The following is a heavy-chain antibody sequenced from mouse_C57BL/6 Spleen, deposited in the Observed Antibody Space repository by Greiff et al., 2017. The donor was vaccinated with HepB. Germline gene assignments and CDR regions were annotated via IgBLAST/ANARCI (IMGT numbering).Heavy chain of an antibody. D-gene: IGHD1-1*01. CDR1: GFTFSDYG. CDR3: ARITTVYYFDY. J-gene: IGHJ2*01. V-gene: IGHV5-17*01. CDR2: ISSGSSTI. Sequence: EVKLQESGGGLVKPGGSLKLSCAASGFTFSDYGMHWVRQAPEKGLEWVAYISSGSSTIYYAATVKGRFTISRDNAKNTLFLQMTSLRSEDTAMYYGARITTVYYFDYWGQGTTLTVSS.